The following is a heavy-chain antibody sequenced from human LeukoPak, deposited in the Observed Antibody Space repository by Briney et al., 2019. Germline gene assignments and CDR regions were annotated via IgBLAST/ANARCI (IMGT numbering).Heavy chain of an antibody. CDR2: IKTDGSST. J-gene: IGHJ4*02. V-gene: IGHV3-74*01. D-gene: IGHD6-13*01. CDR3: ARDFMYSITCAGC. CDR1: GFTFSNYW. Sequence: PGGSLRLSCAASGFTFSNYWMHWVRQVPGKGLMWVSRIKTDGSSTSYADSVKGRFTISRDNVKNTLYLQMNSLRVEDTAVYYCARDFMYSITCAGCWGQGTLVTVSS.